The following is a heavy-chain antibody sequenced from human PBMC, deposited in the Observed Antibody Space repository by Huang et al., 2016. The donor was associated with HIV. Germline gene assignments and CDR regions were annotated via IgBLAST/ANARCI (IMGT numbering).Heavy chain of an antibody. CDR1: GLTFSSYN. CDR3: ARGPHSSGWSYYFDY. D-gene: IGHD6-19*01. V-gene: IGHV3-21*01. Sequence: EVQLVESGGGLVKPGGSLRLSCAASGLTFSSYNMNWVRQAPGKGLELVSSSSSSSSYIYYADSVKGRFTISRDNAKNSLYLQMNSLRAEDTAVYYCARGPHSSGWSYYFDYWGQGTLVTVSS. J-gene: IGHJ4*02. CDR2: SSSSSSYI.